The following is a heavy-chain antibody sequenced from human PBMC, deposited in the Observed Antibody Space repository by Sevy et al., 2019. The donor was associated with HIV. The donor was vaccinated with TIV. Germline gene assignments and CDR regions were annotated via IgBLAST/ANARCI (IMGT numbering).Heavy chain of an antibody. J-gene: IGHJ2*01. D-gene: IGHD4-17*01. V-gene: IGHV3-30*04. CDR1: GFTFSSYA. CDR3: ARAKTYGGNWYFDL. Sequence: GGSLRLSCAASGFTFSSYAMHWVRQAPGKGLEWVAVISYDGSNKYYADSVKGRFTISRDNSKNTLYLQMNSLRAEDTAVYYCARAKTYGGNWYFDLWGRRTLVTVSS. CDR2: ISYDGSNK.